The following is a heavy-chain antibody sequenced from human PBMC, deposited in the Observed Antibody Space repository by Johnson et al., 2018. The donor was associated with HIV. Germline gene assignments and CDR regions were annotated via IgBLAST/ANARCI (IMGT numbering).Heavy chain of an antibody. V-gene: IGHV3-23*04. CDR1: GFTFDDYA. CDR3: TTAPQAARLFKDACDM. CDR2: ISGSGGST. D-gene: IGHD6-6*01. Sequence: MQLVESGGGLVQPGRSLRLSCAASGFTFDDYAMHWVRQAPGKGLEWVSAISGSGGSTYYADSVKGRFTISRDNSKNTLYLQMNSLRAEDTAVYYCTTAPQAARLFKDACDMWGQGTMVTVSS. J-gene: IGHJ3*02.